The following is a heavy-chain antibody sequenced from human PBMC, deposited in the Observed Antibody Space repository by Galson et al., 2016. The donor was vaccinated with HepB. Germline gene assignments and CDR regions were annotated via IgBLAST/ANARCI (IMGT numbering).Heavy chain of an antibody. CDR3: ARFESEYSYGLVVS. J-gene: IGHJ4*02. CDR1: GGSFSSYA. Sequence: SVKVSCKASGGSFSSYAMNWVRQAPGQGLEWMGGITPMIGTPNYEQKFQGRVTITVDESTNTVYMELSSLRFEDTAMYYCARFESEYSYGLVVSWGQGTQVTVSS. D-gene: IGHD5-18*01. V-gene: IGHV1-69*13. CDR2: ITPMIGTP.